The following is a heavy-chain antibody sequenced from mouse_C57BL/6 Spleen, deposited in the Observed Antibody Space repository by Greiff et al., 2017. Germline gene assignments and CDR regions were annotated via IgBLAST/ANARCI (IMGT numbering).Heavy chain of an antibody. Sequence: VQLQQSGPELVKPGASVKISCKASGYSFTGYYMNWVKQSPEKSLEWIGEITPSTGGTTYNQKFKAKATLTVDKSSSTASMQLKRLTSEDSAVYYCARRGLLPPYYYAMDYWGQGTSVTVSS. J-gene: IGHJ4*01. D-gene: IGHD2-3*01. CDR3: ARRGLLPPYYYAMDY. V-gene: IGHV1-42*01. CDR2: ITPSTGGT. CDR1: GYSFTGYY.